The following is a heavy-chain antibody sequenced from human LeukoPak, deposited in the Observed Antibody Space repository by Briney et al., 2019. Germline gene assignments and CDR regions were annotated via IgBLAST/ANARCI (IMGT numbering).Heavy chain of an antibody. V-gene: IGHV3-21*01. D-gene: IGHD6-13*01. J-gene: IGHJ4*02. Sequence: PGGSLRLSCAASGFTFSSYNMNWVRQAPGNGLEWVSSISSSSSYIYYADSVKGRFTISRDNAKNSLYLQMNSLRAEDTAVYYCARDSRRGLAAAGIDYWGQGTLVTVSS. CDR1: GFTFSSYN. CDR2: ISSSSSYI. CDR3: ARDSRRGLAAAGIDY.